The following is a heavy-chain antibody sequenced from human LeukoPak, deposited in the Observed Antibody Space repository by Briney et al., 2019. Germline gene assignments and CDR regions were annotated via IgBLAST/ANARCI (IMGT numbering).Heavy chain of an antibody. CDR1: GYIFTSYH. Sequence: GASVKVSCKTSGYIFTSYHILWVRQAPGQGLEWMGIINPSGGSASYAQKFQGRVTMTRDTSTSRVYMELYSLRSEDTAVYYCARVSYSSSSGGANYFDYWGQGTLVTVPS. CDR3: ARVSYSSSSGGANYFDY. D-gene: IGHD6-6*01. V-gene: IGHV1-46*01. CDR2: INPSGGSA. J-gene: IGHJ4*02.